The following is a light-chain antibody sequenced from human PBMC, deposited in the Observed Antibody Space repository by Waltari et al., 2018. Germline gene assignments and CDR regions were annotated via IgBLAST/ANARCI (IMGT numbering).Light chain of an antibody. J-gene: IGKJ4*01. CDR3: QQANSFPLT. CDR1: QGISTW. V-gene: IGKV1-12*01. CDR2: AAS. Sequence: DIQMTQSPSSVSASVGDRVTITCRASQGISTWLAWYQQKPGKAPKLLISAASSLQSGVPSRVSASGSGTEFTLTISSLQAEDCATYFCQQANSFPLTFGGGTKVEIK.